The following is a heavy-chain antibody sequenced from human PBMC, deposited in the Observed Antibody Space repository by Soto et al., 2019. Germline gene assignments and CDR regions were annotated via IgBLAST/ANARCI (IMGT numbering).Heavy chain of an antibody. CDR3: ARRDSSGYYYFDY. D-gene: IGHD3-22*01. Sequence: QLQLQESGPGLVKPSETLSLTCTVSGGSISSSSYYWSWIRQHPGKGLEWIGYIYYSGSTYYNPSLKSRVTISVDTSKNQFSLKLSSVTAADTAVYYCARRDSSGYYYFDYWGQGTLVTVSS. CDR2: IYYSGST. CDR1: GGSISSSSYY. J-gene: IGHJ4*02. V-gene: IGHV4-31*03.